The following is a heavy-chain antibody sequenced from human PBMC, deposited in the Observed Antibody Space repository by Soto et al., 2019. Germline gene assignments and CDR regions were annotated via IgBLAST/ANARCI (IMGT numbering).Heavy chain of an antibody. CDR3: ARSGGRRGEYNWFDP. V-gene: IGHV1-8*01. CDR2: MNPNSGNT. J-gene: IGHJ5*02. CDR1: GYTFTSYD. D-gene: IGHD3-16*01. Sequence: QVQLVQSGAEVKKPGASVKVSCKASGYTFTSYDINWVRQATGQGLEWMGWMNPNSGNTGYAQKFQGRVTMTRNTSXNTAYMELSSLRSEATAVYYCARSGGRRGEYNWFDPWGQGTLVTVSS.